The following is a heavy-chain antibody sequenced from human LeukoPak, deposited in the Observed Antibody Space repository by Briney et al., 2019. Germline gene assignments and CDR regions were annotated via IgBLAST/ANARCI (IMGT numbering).Heavy chain of an antibody. Sequence: PGGSLRLSCAASGNYWMHWVRQVPGKGLVWVSHINSDGSWTSYADSVKGRFTISKDNAKNSLYLQMNSLRAEDTALYYCAKEIARVPYGSGSSFDYWGQGTLVTVSS. CDR1: GNYW. CDR3: AKEIARVPYGSGSSFDY. D-gene: IGHD3-10*01. J-gene: IGHJ4*02. V-gene: IGHV3-74*01. CDR2: INSDGSWT.